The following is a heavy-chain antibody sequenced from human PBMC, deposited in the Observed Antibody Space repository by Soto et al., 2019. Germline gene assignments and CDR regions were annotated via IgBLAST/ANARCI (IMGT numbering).Heavy chain of an antibody. Sequence: TLSLTCTVSGGSISSGGYYWSWIRQHPGKGLEWIGYIYYSGSTYYNPSLKSRVTISVDTSKNQFSLKLSSVTAADTAVYYCARDIDGVMDVWGQGTTVTVSS. CDR2: IYYSGST. CDR1: GGSISSGGYY. CDR3: ARDIDGVMDV. D-gene: IGHD3-16*01. V-gene: IGHV4-31*03. J-gene: IGHJ6*02.